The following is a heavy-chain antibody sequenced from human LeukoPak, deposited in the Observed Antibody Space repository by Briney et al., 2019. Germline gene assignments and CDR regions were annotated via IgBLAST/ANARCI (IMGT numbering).Heavy chain of an antibody. Sequence: GGSLRLSCAVSGFTFGNYAMAWVRQAPGKGLESVSSVSTDGTPYYADSVKGRFTISRDNSKNTLHLQMNSLRAEDTAVYYCASGSGSYRTPYYYMDVWGTGTTVTVSS. V-gene: IGHV3-23*01. D-gene: IGHD3-10*01. CDR3: ASGSGSYRTPYYYMDV. CDR2: VSTDGTP. J-gene: IGHJ6*03. CDR1: GFTFGNYA.